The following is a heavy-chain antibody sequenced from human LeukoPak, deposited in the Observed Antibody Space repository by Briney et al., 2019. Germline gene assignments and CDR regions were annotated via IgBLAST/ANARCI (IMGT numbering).Heavy chain of an antibody. D-gene: IGHD1-26*01. Sequence: PSETLSLTCTVSGVSISSGSYYWSWIRQPAGKGLEWIGRIYTSGSTNYNPSLKSRFTISVDTSKNQFSLKLSSVTAADTAVYYCARELGGSYSYYYYYMDVWGKGTTVTVSS. CDR3: ARELGGSYSYYYYYMDV. J-gene: IGHJ6*03. CDR1: GVSISSGSYY. V-gene: IGHV4-61*02. CDR2: IYTSGST.